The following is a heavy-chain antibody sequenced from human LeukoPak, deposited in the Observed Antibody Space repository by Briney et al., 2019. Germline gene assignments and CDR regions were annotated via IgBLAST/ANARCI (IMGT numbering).Heavy chain of an antibody. J-gene: IGHJ5*02. CDR1: GFTFSSYW. D-gene: IGHD6-13*01. CDR2: IKQDGSEK. V-gene: IGHV3-7*01. CDR3: ARVAPEWGSWSMFDP. Sequence: PGGSLRLSCAASGFTFSSYWMSWVRQAPGKGLEWVANIKQDGSEKYYVDSVKGRFTISRDNAKNSLYLQMNSLRAEDTAVYYCARVAPEWGSWSMFDPWGQGTLVTVSS.